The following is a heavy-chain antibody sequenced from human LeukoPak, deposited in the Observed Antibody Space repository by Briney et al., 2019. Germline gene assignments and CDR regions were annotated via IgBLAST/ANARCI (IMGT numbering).Heavy chain of an antibody. J-gene: IGHJ4*02. CDR3: ARIIEQLVLDY. Sequence: PSDTLSLTCAVSGYSISSSNWWGWIRQPPGKGLEWIGYIYYSGSTYYHPSLKSRVTMSVDTSKNQFSLKLSSVTAVDTAVYYCARIIEQLVLDYWGQGTLVTVSS. CDR2: IYYSGST. D-gene: IGHD6-6*01. CDR1: GYSISSSNW. V-gene: IGHV4-28*01.